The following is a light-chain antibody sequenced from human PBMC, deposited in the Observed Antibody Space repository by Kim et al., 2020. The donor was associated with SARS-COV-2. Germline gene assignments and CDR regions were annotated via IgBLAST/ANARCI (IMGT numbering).Light chain of an antibody. J-gene: IGKJ2*01. V-gene: IGKV3-15*01. Sequence: EIVMTQSPATLSVSPGERATLSCRGSQSVSSDLAWYQQKPGQAPRLLIYGASTRATVFPARFSGSVSGTEFTLTISSLQSEDFAVYYCQQYNNWPYTFGQGTKLEI. CDR1: QSVSSD. CDR2: GAS. CDR3: QQYNNWPYT.